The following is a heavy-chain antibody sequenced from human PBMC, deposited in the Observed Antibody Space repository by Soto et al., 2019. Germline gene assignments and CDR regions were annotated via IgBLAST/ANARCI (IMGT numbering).Heavy chain of an antibody. V-gene: IGHV4-4*07. CDR3: ARDISSIAARAGFDY. J-gene: IGHJ4*02. D-gene: IGHD6-6*01. Sequence: PSETLSLTCTVSGGSISSYYWSWIRQPAGKGLEWIGRIYTSGSTNYNPSLKSRVTMPVDTSKNQFSLKLSSVTAADTAVYYCARDISSIAARAGFDYWGQGTLVTVS. CDR1: GGSISSYY. CDR2: IYTSGST.